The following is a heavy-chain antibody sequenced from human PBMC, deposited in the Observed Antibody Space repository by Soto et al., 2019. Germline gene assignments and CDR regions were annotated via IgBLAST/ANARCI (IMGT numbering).Heavy chain of an antibody. CDR3: AREALYCSSTSCPQYYMDV. D-gene: IGHD2-2*01. CDR1: GGSFSGYY. Sequence: PSETLSLTCAVYGGSFSGYYWSWIRQPPGKGLEWIGEINHSGSTNYNPSLKSRVTISVDTSKNQFSLKLSSVTAADTAVYYCAREALYCSSTSCPQYYMDVWGKGTTVTVSS. V-gene: IGHV4-34*01. J-gene: IGHJ6*03. CDR2: INHSGST.